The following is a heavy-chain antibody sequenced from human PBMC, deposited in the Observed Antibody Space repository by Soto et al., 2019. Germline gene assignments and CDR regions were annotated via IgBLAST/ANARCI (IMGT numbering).Heavy chain of an antibody. V-gene: IGHV1-69*12. CDR3: ARERHGYSSSWNWFDP. D-gene: IGHD6-13*01. CDR2: IIPIFGTA. CDR1: GGTFSSYA. Sequence: QVQLVQSGAEVKKPGSSVKVSCKASGGTFSSYAISWVRQAPGQGLEWMGGIIPIFGTANYAQKFQGRVTITADESTSTAYRELSSLRSEDTAVYYCARERHGYSSSWNWFDPWGQGTLVTVSS. J-gene: IGHJ5*02.